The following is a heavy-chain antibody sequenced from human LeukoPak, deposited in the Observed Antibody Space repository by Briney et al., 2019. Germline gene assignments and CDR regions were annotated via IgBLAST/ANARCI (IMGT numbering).Heavy chain of an antibody. CDR2: IYYSGST. Sequence: PGGSLRLSCAASGFTFSDYYMSWIRQPPGKGLEWIGSIYYSGSTYYNPSLKSRVTISVDTSKNQFSLKLSSVTAADTAVYYCARPIAVAGTTFWFDPWGQGTLVTVSS. V-gene: IGHV4-39*01. CDR1: GFTFSDYY. D-gene: IGHD6-19*01. CDR3: ARPIAVAGTTFWFDP. J-gene: IGHJ5*02.